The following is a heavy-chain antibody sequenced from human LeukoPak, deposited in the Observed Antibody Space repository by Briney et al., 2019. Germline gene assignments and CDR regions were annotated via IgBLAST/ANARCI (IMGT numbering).Heavy chain of an antibody. D-gene: IGHD3-22*01. CDR1: GGTFSSYA. Sequence: SVKVSCKASGGTFSSYAISWVRQAPGQGLERMGGIIPIFGTANYAQKFQGRVTITADESTSTAYMELSSLRSEDTAVYYCARGVAYYDSSGYFRGDDAFDIWGQGTMVTVSS. J-gene: IGHJ3*02. CDR2: IIPIFGTA. V-gene: IGHV1-69*13. CDR3: ARGVAYYDSSGYFRGDDAFDI.